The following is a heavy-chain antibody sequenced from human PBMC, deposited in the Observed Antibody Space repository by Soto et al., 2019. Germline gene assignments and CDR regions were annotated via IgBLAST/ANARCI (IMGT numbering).Heavy chain of an antibody. D-gene: IGHD2-2*01. CDR2: IYYSGST. CDR1: GGSISSYY. CDR3: ARSPGFFTPSGYQPYYYYGMDV. J-gene: IGHJ6*02. Sequence: SETLSLTCTVSGGSISSYYWSWIRQPPGKGLEWIGYIYYSGSTNYNPSLKSRVTISVDTSKNQFSLKLSSVTAADTAVYYCARSPGFFTPSGYQPYYYYGMDVWGQGTTVTVSS. V-gene: IGHV4-59*01.